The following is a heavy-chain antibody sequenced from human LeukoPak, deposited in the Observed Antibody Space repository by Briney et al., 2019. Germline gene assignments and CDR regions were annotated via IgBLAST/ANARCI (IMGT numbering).Heavy chain of an antibody. CDR2: IYYSGST. J-gene: IGHJ5*02. D-gene: IGHD2-15*01. CDR1: GGSISSYY. CDR3: ARHPFTRYCSGGSCYSDFP. V-gene: IGHV4-59*08. Sequence: SETLSLTCTVSGGSISSYYWSWIRQPPGKGLEWIGYIYYSGSTNYNPSLKSRVTISVDTSKNQFSLKLSSVTAADTAVYYCARHPFTRYCSGGSCYSDFPWGQGTLVTVPS.